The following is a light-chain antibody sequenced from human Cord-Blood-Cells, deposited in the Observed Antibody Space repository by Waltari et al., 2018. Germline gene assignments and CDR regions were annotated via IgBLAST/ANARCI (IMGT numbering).Light chain of an antibody. CDR2: DVS. Sequence: QSALTQPASVSGSPGQSITISCTGTSSDVGGYNYVSWYQQHPGKAPKLMIYDVSNRPSGVSNRFSGSKSGNTASLTISGLQAEDEADCYCSSYTSSSTFWVFGGGTKLTVL. J-gene: IGLJ3*02. CDR1: SSDVGGYNY. V-gene: IGLV2-14*01. CDR3: SSYTSSSTFWV.